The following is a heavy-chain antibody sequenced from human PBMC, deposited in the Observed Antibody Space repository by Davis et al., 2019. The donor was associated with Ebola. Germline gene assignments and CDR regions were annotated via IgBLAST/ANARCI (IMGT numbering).Heavy chain of an antibody. V-gene: IGHV3-11*01. J-gene: IGHJ5*02. CDR3: ARRSSSFSSWGDWFDP. CDR1: GFTFSDYY. CDR2: ISSSGSTI. D-gene: IGHD6-6*01. Sequence: GESLKISCAASGFTFSDYYMSWIRQAPGKGLEWVSYISSSGSTIYYADSVKGRFTISRDNAKNSLYLQMSSLRAEDTALYYCARRSSSFSSWGDWFDPWGQGTLVTVSS.